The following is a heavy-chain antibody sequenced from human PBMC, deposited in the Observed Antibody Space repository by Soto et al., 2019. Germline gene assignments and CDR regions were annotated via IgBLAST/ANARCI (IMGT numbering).Heavy chain of an antibody. D-gene: IGHD3-9*01. CDR2: IGTAGDT. J-gene: IGHJ4*02. V-gene: IGHV3-13*01. CDR3: ARGALRYFYWLLYLGTFDY. CDR1: GFTFSSYD. Sequence: EVQLVESGGGLVQPGGSLRLSCAASGFTFSSYDMHWVRQATGKGLEWVSAIGTAGDTYYPGSVKGRFTISRENAKNSLYLQMNSLRAEDTAVYYCARGALRYFYWLLYLGTFDYWGQGTLVTVSS.